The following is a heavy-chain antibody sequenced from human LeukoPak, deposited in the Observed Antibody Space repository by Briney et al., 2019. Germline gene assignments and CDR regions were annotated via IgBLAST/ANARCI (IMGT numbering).Heavy chain of an antibody. CDR3: ASSGLEWESPTYYFDY. CDR2: IYYSGST. J-gene: IGHJ4*02. CDR1: GGSISSYY. D-gene: IGHD1-26*01. V-gene: IGHV4-59*01. Sequence: ASETLSLTCTVSGGSISSYYWSWIRQPPGKGLERIGYIYYSGSTNYNPSLKSRVTISVDTSKNQFSLKLSSVTAADTAVYYCASSGLEWESPTYYFDYWGQGTLVTVSS.